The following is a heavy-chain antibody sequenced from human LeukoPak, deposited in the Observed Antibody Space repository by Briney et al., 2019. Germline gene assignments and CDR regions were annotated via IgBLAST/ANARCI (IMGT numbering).Heavy chain of an antibody. CDR2: IYTSGST. V-gene: IGHV4-61*02. J-gene: IGHJ5*02. D-gene: IGHD4/OR15-4a*01. CDR3: ARGANWFDP. Sequence: SQTLSLTCTVSGGSISSDSYYWSWIRQPAGKGLEWIGRIYTSGSTNYNPSLKSRVTISVDTSKNQFSLKLSSVTAADTAVYYCARGANWFDPWGQGTLVTVSS. CDR1: GGSISSDSYY.